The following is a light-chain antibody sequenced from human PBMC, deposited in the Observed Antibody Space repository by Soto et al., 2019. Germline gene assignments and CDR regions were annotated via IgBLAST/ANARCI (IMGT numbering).Light chain of an antibody. V-gene: IGKV1-5*03. Sequence: DIQLTQSPSTLSASVGDRVTITFRASQSISTWLAWYQQKPGKAPKLLIYKASSLESGVPSRFSGSGSGTEFTLTITSLQPDDFATFHCQQYNSSPWTFGQGTKLEIK. CDR1: QSISTW. CDR3: QQYNSSPWT. CDR2: KAS. J-gene: IGKJ2*02.